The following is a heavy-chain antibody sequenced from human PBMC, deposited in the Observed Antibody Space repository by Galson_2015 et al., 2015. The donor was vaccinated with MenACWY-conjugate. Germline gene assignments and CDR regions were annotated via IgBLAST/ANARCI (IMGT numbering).Heavy chain of an antibody. CDR2: ISYDESNK. CDR3: ARTYCDRTTCYGLDV. D-gene: IGHD2-2*01. J-gene: IGHJ6*02. Sequence: SLRLSCAASGFTFSSYAMHWVRQAPGKGLEWVAIISYDESNKYYSDSVKGRFTISRDNSENTLYLQMNSLRAEDTAVYYCARTYCDRTTCYGLDVWGQGTTVTVSS. V-gene: IGHV3-30-3*01. CDR1: GFTFSSYA.